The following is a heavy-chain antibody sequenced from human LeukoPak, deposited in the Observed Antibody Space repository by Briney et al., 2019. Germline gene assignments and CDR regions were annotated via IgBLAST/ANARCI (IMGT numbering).Heavy chain of an antibody. D-gene: IGHD5-24*01. J-gene: IGHJ4*02. CDR3: ASKRWLQSSFDY. CDR2: ISYDGSNK. Sequence: PWRSLRLSCAASGFTFSSYAMHWVSQAPGKGLEWVAVISYDGSNKYYADSVKGRFTISRDNAKNTVYLQMNSLRAEDTAVYYCASKRWLQSSFDYWGQGTLVTVSS. V-gene: IGHV3-30*04. CDR1: GFTFSSYA.